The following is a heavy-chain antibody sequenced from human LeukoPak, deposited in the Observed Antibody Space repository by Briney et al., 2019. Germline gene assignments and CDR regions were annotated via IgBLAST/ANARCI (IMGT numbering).Heavy chain of an antibody. CDR3: ARDRITMVRGVSRVYYMDV. D-gene: IGHD3-10*01. CDR2: IYSGGST. J-gene: IGHJ6*03. V-gene: IGHV3-66*02. Sequence: GGSLRLSCAASGFTFSDYAMSWVRQAPGKGLEWVSVIYSGGSTYYADSVKGRFTISRDNSKNTLYLQMNSLRAEDTAVYYCARDRITMVRGVSRVYYMDVWGKGTTVTVSS. CDR1: GFTFSDYA.